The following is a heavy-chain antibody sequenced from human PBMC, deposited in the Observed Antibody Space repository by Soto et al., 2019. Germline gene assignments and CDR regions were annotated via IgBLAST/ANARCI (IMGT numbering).Heavy chain of an antibody. V-gene: IGHV3-30*18. CDR2: ISYDGSNK. CDR3: AKDLSLRSIAALFDY. Sequence: GSLILSCAASGFTFSSYGMHWVRQAPGKGLEWVAVISYDGSNKYYADSVKGRFTISRDNSKNTLYLQMNSLRAEDTAVYYCAKDLSLRSIAALFDYWGQGTLVTVSS. J-gene: IGHJ4*02. D-gene: IGHD6-6*01. CDR1: GFTFSSYG.